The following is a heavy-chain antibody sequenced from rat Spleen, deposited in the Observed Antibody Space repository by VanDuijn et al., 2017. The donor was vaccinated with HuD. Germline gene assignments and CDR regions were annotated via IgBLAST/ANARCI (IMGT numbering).Heavy chain of an antibody. Sequence: EVQLVESDGGLVQPGRSLKLSCAASGFTFSDYYMAWVRQAPTKGLEWVATISTGGGNTYYRDSVKGRFTISRDNAKSTLYLQMNSLRSADTATYYCARAGYLRDWYFDFWGPGTMVTVSS. CDR1: GFTFSDYY. J-gene: IGHJ1*01. D-gene: IGHD1-11*01. CDR3: ARAGYLRDWYFDF. CDR2: ISTGGGNT. V-gene: IGHV5-25*01.